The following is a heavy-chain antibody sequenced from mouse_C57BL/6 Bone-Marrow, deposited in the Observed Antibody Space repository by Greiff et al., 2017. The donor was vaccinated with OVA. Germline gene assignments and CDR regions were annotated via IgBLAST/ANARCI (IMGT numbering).Heavy chain of an antibody. J-gene: IGHJ4*01. Sequence: EVQLQQSGAELVRPGASVKLSCTASGFNIKDDYMHWVKQRPEQGLEWIGWIDPENGDTEYASKFQGKATITADTSFNTAYLQLSSLTSEDTAVYYCTTTTVVEGYAMDYWGQGTSVTVSS. V-gene: IGHV14-4*01. CDR3: TTTTVVEGYAMDY. D-gene: IGHD1-1*01. CDR2: IDPENGDT. CDR1: GFNIKDDY.